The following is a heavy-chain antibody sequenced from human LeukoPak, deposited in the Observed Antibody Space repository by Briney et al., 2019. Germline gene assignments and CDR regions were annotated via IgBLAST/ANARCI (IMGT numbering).Heavy chain of an antibody. CDR2: IYPSGSP. J-gene: IGHJ4*02. Sequence: SETLSLTCTVSGVSFTSSYWTWIRQPPGKGLEWIGYIYPSGSPNYNPSLKSRVTICLDTSKSQFSLELSSVTAADTGVYYCARGRYYDSGGHDYWGQGTLVTVSS. CDR3: ARGRYYDSGGHDY. CDR1: GVSFTSSY. D-gene: IGHD3-22*01. V-gene: IGHV4-4*08.